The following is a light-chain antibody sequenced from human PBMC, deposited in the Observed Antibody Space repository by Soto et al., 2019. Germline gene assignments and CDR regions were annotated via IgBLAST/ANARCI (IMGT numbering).Light chain of an antibody. CDR3: ATWDDGLSGVL. CDR2: KSD. Sequence: QSVLTQPPSASGTPGQRVSITCPGSDSNIGSNSVHWYQQVPGMAPKLLVYKSDQRPSGVPDRFSGSKSVTSASLAISGLRAEDEAEYYCATWDDGLSGVLFGGGTKLTVL. V-gene: IGLV1-47*01. J-gene: IGLJ2*01. CDR1: DSNIGSNS.